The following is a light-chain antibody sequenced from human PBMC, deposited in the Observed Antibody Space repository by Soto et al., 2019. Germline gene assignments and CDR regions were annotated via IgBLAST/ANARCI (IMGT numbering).Light chain of an antibody. CDR3: QQSYSTLLLT. CDR2: GAS. J-gene: IGKJ4*01. Sequence: ERVMTQSPATLSVSPGERATLSCRASESVSSHLAWYQQKPGLAPRLLIYGASTRATGVPARFIGSGSGTEFTLTISSLQSEDFATYYCQQSYSTLLLTFGGGTKVEIK. V-gene: IGKV3-15*01. CDR1: ESVSSH.